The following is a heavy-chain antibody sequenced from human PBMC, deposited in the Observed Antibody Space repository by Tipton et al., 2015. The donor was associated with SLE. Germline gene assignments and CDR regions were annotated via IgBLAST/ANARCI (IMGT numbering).Heavy chain of an antibody. CDR1: GFTFSSYE. V-gene: IGHV3-23*01. J-gene: IGHJ6*03. CDR3: AKGEGRYYYYYYMDV. Sequence: SLRLSCAASGFTFSSYEMNWVRQAPGKGLEWVSAISGSGGSTYYADSVKGRFTISRDNSKNTLYLQMNSLRAADTAVYYCAKGEGRYYYYYYMDVWGKGTTVTVSS. CDR2: ISGSGGST.